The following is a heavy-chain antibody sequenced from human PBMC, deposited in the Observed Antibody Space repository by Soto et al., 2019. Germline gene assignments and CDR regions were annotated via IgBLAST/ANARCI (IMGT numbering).Heavy chain of an antibody. J-gene: IGHJ6*02. CDR3: ARDCGIVVVRHAQIYYYYGMDV. D-gene: IGHD3-22*01. CDR1: GYTFTSYY. Sequence: GVSVKVSCKSSGYTFTSYYMHWVRQAPGQGLEWMGIINPSGGSTSYAQEFQGRVTMTRDTSTSTVYMELSSLRSEDTAVYYCARDCGIVVVRHAQIYYYYGMDVWGQGTTVTVSS. CDR2: INPSGGST. V-gene: IGHV1-46*01.